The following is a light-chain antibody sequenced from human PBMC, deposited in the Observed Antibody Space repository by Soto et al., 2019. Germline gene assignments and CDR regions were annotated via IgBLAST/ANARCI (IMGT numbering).Light chain of an antibody. Sequence: QSALTQPASVSGSPGQSITISCTGTSSDVGGYNYVSWYQRHPGKAPKLMIYEVSNRPSGVSNRFSGSKSGNTASLTISGLQAEDEADYYCSSYTTISTLEVFGGGTKLTVL. CDR2: EVS. CDR3: SSYTTISTLEV. J-gene: IGLJ3*02. CDR1: SSDVGGYNY. V-gene: IGLV2-14*01.